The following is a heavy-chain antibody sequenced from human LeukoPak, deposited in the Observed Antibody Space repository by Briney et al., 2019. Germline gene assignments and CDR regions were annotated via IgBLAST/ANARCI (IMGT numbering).Heavy chain of an antibody. V-gene: IGHV4-38-2*01. Sequence: SSETLSLTCAVSGYSISSGYYWGWIRQPPGKGLGWIGSIYHSGSTYYNPSLKSRVTISVDTSKNQFSLKLSSVTAADTAVYYCARVAAARPRDAFDIWGQGTMVTVSS. CDR2: IYHSGST. CDR1: GYSISSGYY. D-gene: IGHD6-6*01. CDR3: ARVAAARPRDAFDI. J-gene: IGHJ3*02.